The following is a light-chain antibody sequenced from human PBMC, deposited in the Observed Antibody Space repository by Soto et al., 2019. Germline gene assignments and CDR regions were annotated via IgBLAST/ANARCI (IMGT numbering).Light chain of an antibody. V-gene: IGLV2-14*01. CDR2: EVT. CDR3: SSYIRSNTVL. CDR1: STDVGYYNY. Sequence: QSALTQPASVSGSPGQSITISCSGTSTDVGYYNYVSWYQHHPGKAPKLMIYEVTNRPSGVSNRFSGSKSGNTASLTISGLQAEDEADYYCSSYIRSNTVLFGGGTKLTVL. J-gene: IGLJ2*01.